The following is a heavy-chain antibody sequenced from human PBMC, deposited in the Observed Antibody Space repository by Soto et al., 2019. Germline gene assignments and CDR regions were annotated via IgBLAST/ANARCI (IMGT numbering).Heavy chain of an antibody. D-gene: IGHD2-15*01. CDR3: ARDHVVVAATFRASYYGMDV. CDR1: GFTFSSYA. J-gene: IGHJ6*02. Sequence: QVQLVESGGGVVQPGRSLRLSCAASGFTFSSYAMHWVRQAPGKGLEWVAVISYDGSNKYYADSVKGRFTISRDNSKNTLYLQMNSLRAEDTAVYYCARDHVVVAATFRASYYGMDVWAKGPRSPSP. CDR2: ISYDGSNK. V-gene: IGHV3-30-3*01.